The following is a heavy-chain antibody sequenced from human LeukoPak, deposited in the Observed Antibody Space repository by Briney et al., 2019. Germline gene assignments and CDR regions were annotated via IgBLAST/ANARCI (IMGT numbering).Heavy chain of an antibody. CDR1: GFSFSSYA. CDR2: ISSAGDST. Sequence: PGGSLRLSCTASGFSFSSYAMSWVRQAPGKGLEWVSSISSAGDSTFFSDSVKGRFALSRDNSKNTLYLHMSSLRPDDTAIYYCAKARPRIAAAPIDYWGQGTLVTVSS. V-gene: IGHV3-23*01. D-gene: IGHD6-13*01. J-gene: IGHJ4*02. CDR3: AKARPRIAAAPIDY.